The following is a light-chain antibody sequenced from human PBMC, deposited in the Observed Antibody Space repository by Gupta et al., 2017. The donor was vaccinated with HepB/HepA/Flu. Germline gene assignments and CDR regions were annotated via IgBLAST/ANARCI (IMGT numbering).Light chain of an antibody. Sequence: GIISCTGTSSNIGADYSVHWYQKVPGTGPKLLIHHNNLRSSGVPGRFSGSKSGTSASLTITGLQAEDEDEYYCQSYDTGHVLFGGGTKLTVL. V-gene: IGLV1-40*01. CDR3: QSYDTGHVL. J-gene: IGLJ2*01. CDR2: HNN. CDR1: SSNIGADYS.